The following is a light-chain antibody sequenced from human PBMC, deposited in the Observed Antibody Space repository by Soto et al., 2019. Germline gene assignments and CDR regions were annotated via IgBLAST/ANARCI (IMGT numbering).Light chain of an antibody. CDR3: QQSYSTPYT. V-gene: IGKV1-39*01. CDR1: QSISSY. J-gene: IGKJ2*01. CDR2: AAS. Sequence: DIQMTQSPSSLSASVGDRVTITCRASQSISSYLNWYQQKQGKAPKLLIYAASSLQSGVPSRFSGIGFGTDFTLTIGSLQPEDFATYYFQQSYSTPYTFGQGTKLDIK.